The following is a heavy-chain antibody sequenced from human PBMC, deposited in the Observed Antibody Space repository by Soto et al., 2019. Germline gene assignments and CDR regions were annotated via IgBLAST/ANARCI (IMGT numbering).Heavy chain of an antibody. V-gene: IGHV1-2*04. J-gene: IGHJ3*02. CDR3: ALATNDPFDI. Sequence: ASVKVSCKASGYTFTGYYMHWVRQAPGQGLEWMGWINPNSGGTNYAQKYQGWVTMTRDTSISPAYMELNRLRSDDTAVYYCALATNDPFDIWGQGTMVTVAS. CDR1: GYTFTGYY. D-gene: IGHD1-26*01. CDR2: INPNSGGT.